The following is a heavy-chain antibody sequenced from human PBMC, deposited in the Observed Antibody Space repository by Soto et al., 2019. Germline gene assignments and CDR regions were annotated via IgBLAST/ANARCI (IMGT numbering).Heavy chain of an antibody. V-gene: IGHV4-34*09. CDR3: VREPRLLIWFGELQD. J-gene: IGHJ1*01. CDR1: GGSFSGYY. CDR2: INHSGST. D-gene: IGHD3-10*01. Sequence: PSETLSLTCAGYGGSFSGYYWSWIRQPPGKGLEWIGEINHSGSTNYNPSLKSRVTISVDTSKNQFSLKLSSVSAADTAVYFCVREPRLLIWFGELQDWGRGTLVTVSS.